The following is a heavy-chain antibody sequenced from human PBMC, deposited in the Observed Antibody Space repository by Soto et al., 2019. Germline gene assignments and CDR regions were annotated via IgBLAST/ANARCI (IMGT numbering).Heavy chain of an antibody. CDR2: IYYSGST. CDR3: ARDGGPGYSSSWYVGSYFDD. CDR1: GGSISSGGYY. Sequence: SETLSLTCTVSGGSISSGGYYWSWIRQHPGKGLEWIGYIYYSGSTYYNPSLKSRVTISVDTSKNQFSLKLSSVTAADTAVYYCARDGGPGYSSSWYVGSYFDDWGQGTRVTVAS. V-gene: IGHV4-31*03. D-gene: IGHD6-13*01. J-gene: IGHJ4*02.